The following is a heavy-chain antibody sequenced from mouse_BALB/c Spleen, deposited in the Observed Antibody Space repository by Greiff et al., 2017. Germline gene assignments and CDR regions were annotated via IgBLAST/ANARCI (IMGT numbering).Heavy chain of an antibody. J-gene: IGHJ3*01. V-gene: IGHV1-15*01. CDR1: GYTFTDYE. CDR2: IDPETGGT. CDR3: TRSTGTWFAY. Sequence: QVQLQQSGAELVRPGASVTLSCKASGYTFTDYEMHWVKQTPVHGLEWIGAIDPETGGTAYNQKFKGKATLTADKSSSTAYMELRSLTSEDSAVYYCTRSTGTWFAYWGQGTLVTGSA. D-gene: IGHD4-1*01.